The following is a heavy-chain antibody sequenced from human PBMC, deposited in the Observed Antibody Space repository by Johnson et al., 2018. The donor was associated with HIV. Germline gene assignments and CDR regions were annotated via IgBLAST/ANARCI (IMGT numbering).Heavy chain of an antibody. Sequence: QVQLVESGGGVVQPGRSLRLSCEASGFTFSTYAMHWVRQAPGKGLEWVTVISFDGSNYYYTESVKGRFTISRDKSKNTRYLQMNSLRPEDTAVYYCARDYGDYAHDAFDIWGQGTMVTVSS. CDR1: GFTFSTYA. V-gene: IGHV3-30-3*01. D-gene: IGHD4-17*01. J-gene: IGHJ3*02. CDR2: ISFDGSNY. CDR3: ARDYGDYAHDAFDI.